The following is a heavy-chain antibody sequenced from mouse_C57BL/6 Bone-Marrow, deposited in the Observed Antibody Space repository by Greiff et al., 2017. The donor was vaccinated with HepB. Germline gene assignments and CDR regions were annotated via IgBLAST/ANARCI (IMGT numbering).Heavy chain of an antibody. Sequence: EVQLQQSVAELVRPGASVKLSCTASGFNIKNTYMHWVKQRPEQGLEWIGRIDPANGNTKYAPKFQGKATITADTSSNTAYLQLSSLTSEDTAFYYCARTYYYGSSLFAYWGQGTLVTVSA. J-gene: IGHJ3*01. CDR2: IDPANGNT. D-gene: IGHD1-1*01. CDR1: GFNIKNTY. V-gene: IGHV14-3*01. CDR3: ARTYYYGSSLFAY.